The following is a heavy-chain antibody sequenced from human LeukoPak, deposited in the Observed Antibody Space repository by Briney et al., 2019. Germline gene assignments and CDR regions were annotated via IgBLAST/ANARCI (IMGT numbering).Heavy chain of an antibody. V-gene: IGHV1-69*01. J-gene: IGHJ5*02. CDR3: CSMVRGVIPENWFDP. CDR2: IIPIFGTA. D-gene: IGHD3-10*01. Sequence: SVEVSCKASGGTFISYAISWVRQARGQGLEWMGGIIPIFGTANYAQKFQGRVTITADESTSTAYMELSSLRSEDTAVYYCCSMVRGVIPENWFDPWGQGTLVTVSS. CDR1: GGTFISYA.